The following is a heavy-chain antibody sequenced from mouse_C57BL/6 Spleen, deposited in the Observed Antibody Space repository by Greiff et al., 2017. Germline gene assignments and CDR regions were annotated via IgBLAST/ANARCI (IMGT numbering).Heavy chain of an antibody. D-gene: IGHD2-12*01. V-gene: IGHV8-8*01. CDR1: GFSLSTFGMG. CDR2: IWWDDDK. CDR3: ARTEGLLDYRRVYFDY. Sequence: QVTLKESGPGILQPSQTLSLTCSFSGFSLSTFGMGVGWIRQPSGKGLEWLAHIWWDDDKYYNPALKSRLTISKDTSKNQVFLKIANVDTADTATYYCARTEGLLDYRRVYFDYWGQGTTLTVSS. J-gene: IGHJ2*01.